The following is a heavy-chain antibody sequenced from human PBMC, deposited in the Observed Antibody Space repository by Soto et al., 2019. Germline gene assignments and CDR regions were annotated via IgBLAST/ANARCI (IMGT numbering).Heavy chain of an antibody. D-gene: IGHD2-8*01. CDR2: ISGYNGDT. CDR3: AKNGQPPYYYYGMDV. V-gene: IGHV1-18*01. Sequence: QGQLVQSGAEVKKPGASVKVSCKASGYTFTRYGISWVRQAPGQGLEWMGWISGYNGDTKYAQKFQGRVTMTVDTCTTTAYMELRSLTSDDRDVYYCAKNGQPPYYYYGMDVWGQGTTVTVSS. CDR1: GYTFTRYG. J-gene: IGHJ6*02.